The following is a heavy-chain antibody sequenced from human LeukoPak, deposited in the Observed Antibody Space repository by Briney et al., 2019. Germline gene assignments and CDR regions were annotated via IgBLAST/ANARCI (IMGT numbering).Heavy chain of an antibody. CDR1: GFTFGSYG. Sequence: GMSLRLSCAASGFTFGSYGMHWVRQAPGKGLEWVAVIWYDGSNKYYVDSVEGRFTISRDNSKNTLYLQMNSLRVEDTAVYYCARGPSGTSDAFDIWGRGTLVTVSS. CDR3: ARGPSGTSDAFDI. CDR2: IWYDGSNK. J-gene: IGHJ3*02. D-gene: IGHD3/OR15-3a*01. V-gene: IGHV3-33*01.